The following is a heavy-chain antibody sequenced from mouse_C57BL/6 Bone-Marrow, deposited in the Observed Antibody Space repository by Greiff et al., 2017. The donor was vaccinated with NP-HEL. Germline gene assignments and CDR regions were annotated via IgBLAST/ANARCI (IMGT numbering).Heavy chain of an antibody. CDR3: ARGGTVVFDY. CDR1: GYTFTDYY. V-gene: IGHV1-26*01. D-gene: IGHD1-1*01. CDR2: INPNNGGT. Sequence: EVQLQQSGPELVKPGASVKISCKASGYTFTDYYMNWVKQSHGKSLEWIGDINPNNGGTSYNQKFKGKATLTVDKSSSTAYMELRSLTSEDSAVYYCARGGTVVFDYWGQGTTLTVSS. J-gene: IGHJ2*01.